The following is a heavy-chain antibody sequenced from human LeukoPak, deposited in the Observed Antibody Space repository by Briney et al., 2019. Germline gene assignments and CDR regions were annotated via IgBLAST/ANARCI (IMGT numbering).Heavy chain of an antibody. CDR1: GYNFNVYY. J-gene: IGHJ3*01. V-gene: IGHV1-2*02. Sequence: ASVKVSCKGSGYNFNVYYIHWVRRAPGQGLEWMGWMDPESGDTIYAPKFQGRVSMTRDTSITTAYMELISLTFDDSAMYYCATRGGLTPNTLAMWGHGTMVTVSS. D-gene: IGHD2-15*01. CDR3: ATRGGLTPNTLAM. CDR2: MDPESGDT.